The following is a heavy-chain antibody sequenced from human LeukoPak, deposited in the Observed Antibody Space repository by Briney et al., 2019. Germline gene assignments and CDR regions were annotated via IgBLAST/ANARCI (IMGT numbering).Heavy chain of an antibody. V-gene: IGHV4-59*08. D-gene: IGHD6-13*01. Sequence: SETLSLTCIISGGSIGGFYWSWIRQPPGKGLEWIGYIDNSGSTNYSPSFKSRVTMSVDTSRDQFSLQMSSVTAADTAAYYCARHGGSWTFDYWGQGTLVTVSS. CDR1: GGSIGGFY. CDR3: ARHGGSWTFDY. J-gene: IGHJ4*02. CDR2: IDNSGST.